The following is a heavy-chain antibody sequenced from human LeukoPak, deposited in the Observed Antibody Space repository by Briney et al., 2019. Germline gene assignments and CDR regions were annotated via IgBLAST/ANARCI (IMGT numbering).Heavy chain of an antibody. CDR1: SGSFRTYY. CDR2: INHIGST. D-gene: IGHD3-22*01. CDR3: ARGYDSSGYYYGY. V-gene: IGHV4-34*01. Sequence: SETLSLTCTVSSGSFRTYYWSWFRQPPGKGLDWFGEINHIGSTNYDPSLKSRVTISVDTSKNQFSLKLSSVTAADTAVYYCARGYDSSGYYYGYWGQGTLVTVSS. J-gene: IGHJ4*02.